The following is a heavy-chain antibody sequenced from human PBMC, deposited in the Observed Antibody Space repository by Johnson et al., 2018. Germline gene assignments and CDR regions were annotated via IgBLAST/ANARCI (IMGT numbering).Heavy chain of an antibody. CDR3: AKDRRSGSSNFQH. V-gene: IGHV3-30*18. CDR1: GFTFSSYG. J-gene: IGHJ1*01. CDR2: ISYDGSNK. Sequence: QVQLVQSGGGVVQPGRSLRLSCAASGFTFSSYGMHWVRQAPGKGLEWVAVISYDGSNKYYADSVKDRFTISRDNSKNTLYLQMNSLRAEDTAVYYCAKDRRSGSSNFQHWGQGTLVTVSS. D-gene: IGHD3-10*01.